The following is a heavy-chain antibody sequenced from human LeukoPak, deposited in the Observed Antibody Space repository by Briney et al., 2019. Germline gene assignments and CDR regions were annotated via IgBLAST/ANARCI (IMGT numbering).Heavy chain of an antibody. Sequence: GGSLRLSCAASGFTFDDYAMHWVRQAPGKGLEWVSGISWNSGSIGYADSVKGRFTISRDNAKNSLYLQMNSLRAEDTALYYCAKGRHSGSYYHSSWFDPWGQGTLVTVSS. CDR2: ISWNSGSI. V-gene: IGHV3-9*01. D-gene: IGHD1-26*01. J-gene: IGHJ5*02. CDR1: GFTFDDYA. CDR3: AKGRHSGSYYHSSWFDP.